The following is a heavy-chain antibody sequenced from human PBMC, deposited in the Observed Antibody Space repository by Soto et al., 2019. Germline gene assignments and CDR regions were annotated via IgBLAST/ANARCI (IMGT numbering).Heavy chain of an antibody. Sequence: SETLSRTCTVSDGSISSSNYYWGWFRQPPGKGLEWIGNIYYSGSTYYNPSLNSRVTISVDTPKNQFSLKLSSVTAADTAVYYCARPMTTGYYYGMDVWGQGTTVT. D-gene: IGHD3-22*01. CDR3: ARPMTTGYYYGMDV. J-gene: IGHJ6*02. CDR2: IYYSGST. CDR1: DGSISSSNYY. V-gene: IGHV4-39*01.